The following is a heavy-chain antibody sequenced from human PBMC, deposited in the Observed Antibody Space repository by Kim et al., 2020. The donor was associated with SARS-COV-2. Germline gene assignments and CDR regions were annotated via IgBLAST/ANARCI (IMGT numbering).Heavy chain of an antibody. D-gene: IGHD3-10*01. J-gene: IGHJ4*02. Sequence: SLRLSCAASGFTFDDYAMHWVRQAPGKGLEWVSGISWNSGSIGYADSVKGRFTISRDNAKNSLYLQMNSLRAEDTALYYCAKDSGGSGSYYNYWGQGTLVTVSS. V-gene: IGHV3-9*01. CDR3: AKDSGGSGSYYNY. CDR2: ISWNSGSI. CDR1: GFTFDDYA.